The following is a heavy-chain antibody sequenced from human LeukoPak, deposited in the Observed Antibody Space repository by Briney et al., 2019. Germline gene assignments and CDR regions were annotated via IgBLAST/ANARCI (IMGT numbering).Heavy chain of an antibody. CDR3: AKVGISVTGPRAWAFDY. V-gene: IGHV3-23*01. D-gene: IGHD6-19*01. J-gene: IGHJ4*02. Sequence: PGGSLRLSCAASGFTFSSYALSWVRQAPGKGLEWVSSITDWGAGTFYVDSVKGRFTISRDNSKNMLYLQMNSLRAEDTAVYYCAKVGISVTGPRAWAFDYWGQGTLVTVSS. CDR2: ITDWGAGT. CDR1: GFTFSSYA.